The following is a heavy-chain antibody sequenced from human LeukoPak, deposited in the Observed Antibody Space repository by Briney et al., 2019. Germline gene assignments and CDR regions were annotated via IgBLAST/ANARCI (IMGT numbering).Heavy chain of an antibody. CDR3: ARGILYSDY. J-gene: IGHJ4*02. Sequence: GRSLRLSCAASGFTFDEYAMHWVRQAPGKGLEWVSGISWNGGSIGYADSVKGRFTISRDNAKNSLYLQMNSLRAEDTALYYWARGILYSDYWGQGTLVTVSS. CDR1: GFTFDEYA. V-gene: IGHV3-9*01. D-gene: IGHD2-8*01. CDR2: ISWNGGSI.